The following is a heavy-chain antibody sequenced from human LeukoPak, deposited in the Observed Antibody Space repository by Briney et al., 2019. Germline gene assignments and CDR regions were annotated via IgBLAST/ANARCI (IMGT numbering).Heavy chain of an antibody. CDR2: TYYGSKWYN. CDR3: ARVEVVVVAARRLYYYYGMDV. D-gene: IGHD2-15*01. V-gene: IGHV6-1*01. CDR1: GDSVSSNSAA. J-gene: IGHJ6*02. Sequence: SQTLSLTCAISGDSVSSNSAAWNWIRQSPSRGLEWLGRTYYGSKWYNDYAVSVKSRITINPDTSKNQFSLQLNSVTPEDTAVYYCARVEVVVVAARRLYYYYGMDVWGQGTTVTVSS.